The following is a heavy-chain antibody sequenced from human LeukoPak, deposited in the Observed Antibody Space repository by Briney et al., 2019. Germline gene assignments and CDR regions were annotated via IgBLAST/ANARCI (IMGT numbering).Heavy chain of an antibody. V-gene: IGHV5-51*01. D-gene: IGHD1-26*01. CDR1: GFSFTSYW. CDR3: ARHSAPGGASGSHPLAY. CDR2: IYPGDADT. Sequence: GECVKISCKASGFSFTSYWIAWVGHMPVKGLEWMGIIYPGDADTRYSPSFQGQVTISAHKSITTTYVQWSSLQATDTPTSYCARHSAPGGASGSHPLAYWGQGTLVTVSS. J-gene: IGHJ4*02.